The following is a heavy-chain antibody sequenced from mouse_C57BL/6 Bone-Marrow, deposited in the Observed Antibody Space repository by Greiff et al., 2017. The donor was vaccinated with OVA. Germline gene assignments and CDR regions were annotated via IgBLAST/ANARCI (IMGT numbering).Heavy chain of an antibody. CDR3: ARDRYGWGYFDY. Sequence: EVQRVESEGGLVQPGRSLKLSCTASGFTFSDYYMAWVRQVPEKGLEWVANINYDGSSTYYLDSLKSRFIISRDNAKNILYLQMSSLKSEDTATYYCARDRYGWGYFDYWGQGTTLTVSS. CDR2: INYDGSST. CDR1: GFTFSDYY. D-gene: IGHD1-1*02. V-gene: IGHV5-16*01. J-gene: IGHJ2*01.